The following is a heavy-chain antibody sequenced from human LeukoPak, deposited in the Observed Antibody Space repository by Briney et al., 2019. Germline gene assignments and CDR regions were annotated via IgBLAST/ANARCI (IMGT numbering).Heavy chain of an antibody. Sequence: GPTVKLSCKASGYTLPVYYMHWVRRAPGQGLECMVWINPNSGGTNYAQNFQGRVTMTRDTSISTADMELSRLRSDDTAVYYCARAGTDVRGGLSWFDPWGQGTLVTVSS. V-gene: IGHV1-2*02. J-gene: IGHJ5*02. CDR1: GYTLPVYY. CDR2: INPNSGGT. D-gene: IGHD3-10*02. CDR3: ARAGTDVRGGLSWFDP.